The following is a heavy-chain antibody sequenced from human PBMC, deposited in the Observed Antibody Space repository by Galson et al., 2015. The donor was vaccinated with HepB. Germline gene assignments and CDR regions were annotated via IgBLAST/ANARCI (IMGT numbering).Heavy chain of an antibody. Sequence: SLRLSCAASGFTFSDCYMSWIRQAPGKGLEWVSYISSSSSYTNYADSVKGRFTISRDNAKNSLYLQMNSLRAEDTAVYYCARGNLYGSYYVEYYFDYWGQGTLVTVSS. CDR3: ARGNLYGSYYVEYYFDY. V-gene: IGHV3-11*06. CDR1: GFTFSDCY. D-gene: IGHD1-26*01. CDR2: ISSSSSYT. J-gene: IGHJ4*02.